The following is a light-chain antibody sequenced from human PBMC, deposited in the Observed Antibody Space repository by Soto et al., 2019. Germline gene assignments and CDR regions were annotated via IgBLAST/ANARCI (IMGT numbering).Light chain of an antibody. CDR3: QQYDIASG. Sequence: EIVMTQSPVTLSVSPGERATLSCRASQSVSTNLAWYQQKPGQAPRLLMYGASTRATGIPARFSGSGSGTEFTLTISSLQSEDFAVYYWQQYDIASGVGGGTRVEI. V-gene: IGKV3-15*01. CDR2: GAS. CDR1: QSVSTN. J-gene: IGKJ4*01.